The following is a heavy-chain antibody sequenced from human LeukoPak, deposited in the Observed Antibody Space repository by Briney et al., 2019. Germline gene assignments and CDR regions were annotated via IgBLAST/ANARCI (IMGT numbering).Heavy chain of an antibody. Sequence: ASVKVSCKASGYTFTGYYMHWVRQAPGQGLEWMGWINPNSGGTNYAQKFQGRVTMTRDTSISTAYMELSRLRSDDTAVYYCARDGNFWSGYYYGMDVWGQGTTVTVSS. J-gene: IGHJ6*02. D-gene: IGHD3-3*01. CDR3: ARDGNFWSGYYYGMDV. V-gene: IGHV1-2*02. CDR2: INPNSGGT. CDR1: GYTFTGYY.